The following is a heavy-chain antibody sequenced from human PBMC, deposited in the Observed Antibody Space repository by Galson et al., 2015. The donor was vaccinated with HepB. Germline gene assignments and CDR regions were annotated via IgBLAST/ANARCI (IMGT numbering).Heavy chain of an antibody. D-gene: IGHD3-22*01. CDR3: ARLRGGGFSSGYFY. CDR2: IYYSGST. CDR1: GGSISSSSYY. V-gene: IGHV4-39*01. J-gene: IGHJ4*02. Sequence: LSLTCTVSGGSISSSSYYWGWIRQPPGKGLEWIGSIYYSGSTYYNPSLKSRVTISVDTSKNQFSLKLSSVTAADTAVYYCARLRGGGFSSGYFYWGQGTLVTVSS.